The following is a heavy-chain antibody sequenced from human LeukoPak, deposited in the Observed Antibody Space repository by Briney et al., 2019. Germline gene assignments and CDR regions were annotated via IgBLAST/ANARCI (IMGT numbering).Heavy chain of an antibody. V-gene: IGHV4-4*07. J-gene: IGHJ4*01. CDR2: ISGSGNT. CDR3: AREGRSSTPGY. Sequence: SETLSLTCSVSGGSIRSYYWSWIRQPAGKKLEWIGRISGSGNTDYNPSLKSRLTMSVDTSKNQLSLKLNSVTAADTAVYYCAREGRSSTPGYWGQGTLVTVSS. CDR1: GGSIRSYY. D-gene: IGHD2-15*01.